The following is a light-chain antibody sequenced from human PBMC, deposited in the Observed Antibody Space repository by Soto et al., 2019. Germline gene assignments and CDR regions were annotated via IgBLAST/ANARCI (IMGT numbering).Light chain of an antibody. CDR1: QSVSSS. J-gene: IGKJ4*01. V-gene: IGKV3-11*01. Sequence: EIVLTQSPATLSLSPGERATLSCRASQSVSSSLAWYQQKPGQAPRLLIYDASNRATGIPARFSGSGSGTDFTLTISSLELEDFAVYYCQQRSNWLTFGGGTKVEIK. CDR2: DAS. CDR3: QQRSNWLT.